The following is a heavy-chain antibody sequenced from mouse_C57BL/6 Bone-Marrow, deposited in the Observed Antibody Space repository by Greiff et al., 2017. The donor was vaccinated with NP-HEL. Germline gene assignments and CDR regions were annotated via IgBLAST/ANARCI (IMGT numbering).Heavy chain of an antibody. V-gene: IGHV1-55*01. CDR1: GYTFTSYW. D-gene: IGHD1-1*01. J-gene: IGHJ1*03. CDR3: ALITTVVADWYFDV. Sequence: QVHVKQPGAELVKPGASVKMSCKASGYTFTSYWITWVKQRPGQGLEWIGDIYPGSGSTNYNEKFKSKATLTVDTSSSTAYMQLSSLTSEDSAVYYCALITTVVADWYFDVWGTGTTVTVSS. CDR2: IYPGSGST.